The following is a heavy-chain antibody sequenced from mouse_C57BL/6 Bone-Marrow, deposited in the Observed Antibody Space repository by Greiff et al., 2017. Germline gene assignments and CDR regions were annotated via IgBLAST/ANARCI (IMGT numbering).Heavy chain of an antibody. CDR2: INPYNGGT. CDR1: GYTFTDYY. D-gene: IGHD3-2*02. V-gene: IGHV1-19*01. Sequence: VQLQQSGPVLVKPGASVKMSCKASGYTFTDYYMNWVKQSHGKSLEWIGVINPYNGGTSYNQKFKGKATLTVDKSSSTAYMELNSLTSEDSAVYYCAPGSSGYFAYWGQGTLVTVSA. J-gene: IGHJ3*01. CDR3: APGSSGYFAY.